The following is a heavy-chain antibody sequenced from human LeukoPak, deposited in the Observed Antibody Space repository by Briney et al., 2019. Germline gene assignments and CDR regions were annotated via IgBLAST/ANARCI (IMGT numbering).Heavy chain of an antibody. CDR3: ATSHHTSSGQNFDY. V-gene: IGHV3-7*01. Sequence: GGSLRLSCEASGLTLSDYWMSWVRQAPGKGLEWVANINQDGSAKYYVDSVKGRFTISRDSADSSLYLQMNALRADDTAMYYCATSHHTSSGQNFDYWGQGTLVSVSS. CDR1: GLTLSDYW. D-gene: IGHD6-25*01. CDR2: INQDGSAK. J-gene: IGHJ4*02.